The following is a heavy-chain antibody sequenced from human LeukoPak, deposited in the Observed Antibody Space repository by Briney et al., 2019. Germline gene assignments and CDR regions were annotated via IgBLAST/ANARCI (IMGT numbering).Heavy chain of an antibody. CDR3: AKDPGVVVAATGWFDP. V-gene: IGHV3-33*06. CDR2: IWYDGSNK. Sequence: VGSLRLSCAASGFTFSSYGMHWVRQAPGKGLEWVAVIWYDGSNKYYADSVKGRFTISRDNSKNTLYLQMNSLRAEDTAVYYCAKDPGVVVAATGWFDPWGQGTLVTVSS. D-gene: IGHD2-15*01. J-gene: IGHJ5*02. CDR1: GFTFSSYG.